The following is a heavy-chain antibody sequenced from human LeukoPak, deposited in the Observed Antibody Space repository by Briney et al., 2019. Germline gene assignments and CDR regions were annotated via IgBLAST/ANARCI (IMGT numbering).Heavy chain of an antibody. V-gene: IGHV3-23*01. CDR2: INGNGAAT. J-gene: IGHJ6*03. CDR3: ANGLAASGNFLLRDYYYFIDV. Sequence: GGSLRLSCVASGFTFNNYAMHWVRQAPGKGLEWVPTINGNGAATYYADSFKGRFLISRDDSKSTVYLRMNKLRVEDSGLYYCANGLAASGNFLLRDYYYFIDVWGRGTTVIVS. CDR1: GFTFNNYA. D-gene: IGHD1-26*01.